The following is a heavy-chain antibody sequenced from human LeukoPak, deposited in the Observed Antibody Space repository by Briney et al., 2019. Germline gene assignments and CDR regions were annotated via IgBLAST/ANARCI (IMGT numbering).Heavy chain of an antibody. V-gene: IGHV1-8*01. CDR1: GYTFTSYD. J-gene: IGHJ4*02. D-gene: IGHD3-10*01. CDR2: MNPNSGNT. Sequence: PRASVKVSCKASGYTFTSYDINWVRQATGQGLEWMGWMNPNSGNTGYAQKFQDRVTMTRNTSISTAYMELSSLRSEDTAVYYCARGARSMVRGAIPDNDYWGQGTLVTVSS. CDR3: ARGARSMVRGAIPDNDY.